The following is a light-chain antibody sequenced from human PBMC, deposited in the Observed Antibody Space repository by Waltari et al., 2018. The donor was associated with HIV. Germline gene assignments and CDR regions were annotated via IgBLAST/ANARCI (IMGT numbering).Light chain of an antibody. CDR1: QGIAAN. J-gene: IGKJ2*02. V-gene: IGKV1-39*01. Sequence: DIQMTQSPSSLSASVGDTVTITCRAIQGIAANLHLYQHKPGNAPDLLIFASSSLQSGVPSRFSGSRSGTDFSLNITGLQPEHCATYFCQHNHDTPCTFGQGTKLEIK. CDR2: ASS. CDR3: QHNHDTPCT.